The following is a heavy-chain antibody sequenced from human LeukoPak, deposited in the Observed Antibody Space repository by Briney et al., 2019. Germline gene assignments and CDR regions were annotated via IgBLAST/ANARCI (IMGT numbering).Heavy chain of an antibody. CDR1: GGSISSGGYA. D-gene: IGHD2-2*01. CDR2: IYHSGST. J-gene: IGHJ5*02. CDR3: AAYQLMSYNWFDT. V-gene: IGHV4-30-2*01. Sequence: SETLSLTCAVSGGSISSGGYAWSWIRQPPGKGLEWIVYIYHSGSTYYHPSCNSRVTISVDRSKNQSSLKLSSVTAADTAVYSCAAYQLMSYNWFDTWGQGTLVTVSS.